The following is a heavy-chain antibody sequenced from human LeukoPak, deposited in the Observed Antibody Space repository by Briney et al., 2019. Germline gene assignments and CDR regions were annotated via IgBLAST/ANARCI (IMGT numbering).Heavy chain of an antibody. CDR2: IDPSDSYT. Sequence: GESLDTSGKRAGYTFTSRLGRWLTQMPGKGLEWMGRIDPSDSYTNYSPSFQGHVTISAYTSISTAYLQWSTLKASDTTVYYCRRNSHYLFDHWGQGTLVTVSS. D-gene: IGHD2/OR15-2a*01. CDR3: RRNSHYLFDH. CDR1: GYTFTSRL. J-gene: IGHJ5*02. V-gene: IGHV5-10-1*01.